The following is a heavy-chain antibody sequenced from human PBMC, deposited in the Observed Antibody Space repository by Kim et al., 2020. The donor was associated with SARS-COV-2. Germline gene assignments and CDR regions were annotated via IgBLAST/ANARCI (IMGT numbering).Heavy chain of an antibody. CDR2: ISSSSSTI. D-gene: IGHD2-2*01. J-gene: IGHJ6*02. CDR3: ARGPQLYYYYGMDV. CDR1: GFTFSSYS. V-gene: IGHV3-48*02. Sequence: GGSLRLSCAASGFTFSSYSMNWFRQAPGKGLEWVSYISSSSSTIYYADSVKGRFTISRDNAKNSLYLQMNSLRDEDTAVYYCARGPQLYYYYGMDVWGQGTTVTVSS.